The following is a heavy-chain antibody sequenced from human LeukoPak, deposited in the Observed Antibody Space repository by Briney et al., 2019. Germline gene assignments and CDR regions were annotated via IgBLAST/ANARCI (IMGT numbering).Heavy chain of an antibody. CDR2: MNPNSGNT. V-gene: IGHV1-8*03. CDR1: GYTFTSYD. J-gene: IGHJ4*02. D-gene: IGHD1-26*01. CDR3: ARGRYSGSYSEYYFDY. Sequence: ASVKVSCKASGYTFTSYDINWVRQATGQGLEWMGWMNPNSGNTGYAQKFQGRVAITRNTSISTAYMELSSLRSEDTAVYYCARGRYSGSYSEYYFDYWGQGTLVTVSS.